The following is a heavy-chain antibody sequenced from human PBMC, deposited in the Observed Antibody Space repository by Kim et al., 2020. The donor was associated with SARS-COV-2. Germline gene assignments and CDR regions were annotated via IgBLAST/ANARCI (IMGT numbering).Heavy chain of an antibody. Sequence: ASVKVCCKASGYTFTNYPMNWVRQAPGQGLEWMGWINTKTGSPTYAQGFTGRFVFSFDTSVTTTYLQISSLKAEDTAVYYCAREGLAATGSAFWGQGTLVTVSS. CDR2: INTKTGSP. CDR3: AREGLAATGSAF. V-gene: IGHV7-4-1*02. J-gene: IGHJ4*02. CDR1: GYTFTNYP. D-gene: IGHD6-13*01.